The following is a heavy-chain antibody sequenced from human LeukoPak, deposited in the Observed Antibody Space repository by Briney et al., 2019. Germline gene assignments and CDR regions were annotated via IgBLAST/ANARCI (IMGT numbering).Heavy chain of an antibody. D-gene: IGHD3-10*01. J-gene: IGHJ4*02. CDR3: ARLRYGSGSYYSTKHYFDY. Sequence: GASLKISCKGSGYSFTSYWIGWVRPMPGKGLEWMGIIYPGDSDTRYSPSFQGQVTISADKSISTAYLQWSSLKASDTAMYYCARLRYGSGSYYSTKHYFDYWGQGTLVTVSS. CDR1: GYSFTSYW. CDR2: IYPGDSDT. V-gene: IGHV5-51*01.